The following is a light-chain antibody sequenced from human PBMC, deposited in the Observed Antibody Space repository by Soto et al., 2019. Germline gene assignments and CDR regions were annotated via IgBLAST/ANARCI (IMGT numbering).Light chain of an antibody. V-gene: IGKV3-20*01. J-gene: IGKJ4*01. CDR2: GAS. CDR3: QQYSKSTHR. Sequence: MILTQSPGALALTPVERATLSDRASQSLSSSSLAWYQQKPGQAPRLLIYGASTRATGIPDRFSGSGSGTEFILTISSLQSEDFAVYYCQQYSKSTHRFGGRTEVDIK. CDR1: QSLSSSS.